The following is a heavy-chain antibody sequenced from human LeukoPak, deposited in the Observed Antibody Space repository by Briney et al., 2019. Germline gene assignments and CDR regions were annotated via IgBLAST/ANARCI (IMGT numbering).Heavy chain of an antibody. CDR2: IYYSGST. Sequence: PSETLALTCTVSGGSISSGDYYWSWIRQPPGKGLEWIGYIYYSGSTYYNPSLKSRVTISVDTSKNQFSLKLSSVTAADTAVYYCARGPLSSSGYVDYFDYWGQGTLVTVSS. J-gene: IGHJ4*02. V-gene: IGHV4-30-4*08. CDR1: GGSISSGDYY. D-gene: IGHD6-13*01. CDR3: ARGPLSSSGYVDYFDY.